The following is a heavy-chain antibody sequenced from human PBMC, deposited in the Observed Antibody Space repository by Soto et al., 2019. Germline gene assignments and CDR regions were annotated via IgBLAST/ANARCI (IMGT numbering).Heavy chain of an antibody. CDR3: AKALGELSPESYDY. J-gene: IGHJ4*02. CDR2: NSYDGSNK. Sequence: PGGPPRLSCAAPWFSLSGFGSRWVRQAPGKGLEWVAFNSYDGSNKYYADSVKGRFTISRDSSEKTLYLQMNSLRPEDTAVYYCAKALGELSPESYDYWGQGTLVTVSS. D-gene: IGHD3-16*02. CDR1: WFSLSGFG. V-gene: IGHV3-30*18.